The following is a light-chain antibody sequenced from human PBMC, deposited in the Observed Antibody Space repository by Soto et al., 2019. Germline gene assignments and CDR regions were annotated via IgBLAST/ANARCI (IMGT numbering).Light chain of an antibody. Sequence: EIVLTQSPGTLSLSPGDRATLSCRASRSITSTYLAWYQQKPGQAPRLLIYGVSSRAAGIPDRVSGSGSGTDFTLTISRLEPEDFAVYYCQQYGSSPLTFGGGTRLEIK. CDR3: QQYGSSPLT. J-gene: IGKJ5*01. CDR1: RSITSTY. V-gene: IGKV3-20*01. CDR2: GVS.